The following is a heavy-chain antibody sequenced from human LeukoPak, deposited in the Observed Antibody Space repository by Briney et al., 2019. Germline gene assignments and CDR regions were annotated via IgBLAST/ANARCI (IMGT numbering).Heavy chain of an antibody. J-gene: IGHJ6*03. CDR3: ARSAPRFLLKEVRTVPRPYSMDV. CDR2: ITFGGNT. V-gene: IGHV4-34*01. Sequence: PSETLSLTCAVYGGSFGSYYWNWIRQFPVYGLEWIGEITFGGNTKYNPSLESRLIISVDTSKKQVSLKLSSVTAADTAVYYCARSAPRFLLKEVRTVPRPYSMDVWGKGTTVTVSS. D-gene: IGHD3-10*01. CDR1: GGSFGSYY.